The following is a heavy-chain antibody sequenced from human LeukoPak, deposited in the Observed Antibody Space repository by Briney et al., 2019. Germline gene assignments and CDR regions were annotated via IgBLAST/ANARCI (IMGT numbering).Heavy chain of an antibody. D-gene: IGHD2-15*01. CDR1: GFTVSSND. CDR2: IYSGGLT. CDR3: ARDVGGRCSGGSCQSDYYYGMDV. J-gene: IGHJ6*02. V-gene: IGHV3-66*01. Sequence: PGGSLRLSCAASGFTVSSNDMSWVRQAPGKGLEWVSVIYSGGLTYYADSVKGRFTISRDNSKNTLYLQMNSLRAEDTAVYYCARDVGGRCSGGSCQSDYYYGMDVWGQGTTVTVSS.